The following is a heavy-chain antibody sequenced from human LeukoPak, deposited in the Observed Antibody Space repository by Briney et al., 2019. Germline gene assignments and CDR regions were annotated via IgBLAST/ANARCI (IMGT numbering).Heavy chain of an antibody. CDR3: ARLRGYSYGYGDY. D-gene: IGHD5-18*01. Sequence: GRSLRLSCAAYGFTLSRYSMNWVRQAPGEGLEWVSYISSSGNTIDYADPVKGRFTISRDNAKNSLYLQMVSLRAEDTAVYYCARLRGYSYGYGDYWGQGTLVTVSS. CDR2: ISSSGNTI. CDR1: GFTLSRYS. J-gene: IGHJ4*02. V-gene: IGHV3-48*04.